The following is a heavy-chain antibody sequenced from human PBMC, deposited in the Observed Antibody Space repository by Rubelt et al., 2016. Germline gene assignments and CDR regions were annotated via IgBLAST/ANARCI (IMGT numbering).Heavy chain of an antibody. V-gene: IGHV3-30*02. CDR1: GFTFSSYG. D-gene: IGHD4-17*01. Sequence: QAQLVESGGGVVQPGGSLRHSCAASGFTFSSYGMHWVRQAPGKGLEGVAFIRYDGGNTYYADSVKGRFTISRDNSKNTLYLQMNSLRAEDTAVYYCAKPARLDYGINAEYFQHWGQGTLVTVSS. J-gene: IGHJ1*01. CDR2: IRYDGGNT. CDR3: AKPARLDYGINAEYFQH.